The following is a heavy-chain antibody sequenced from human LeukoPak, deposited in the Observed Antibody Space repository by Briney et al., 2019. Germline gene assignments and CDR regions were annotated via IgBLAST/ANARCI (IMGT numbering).Heavy chain of an antibody. J-gene: IGHJ4*02. D-gene: IGHD5-18*01. V-gene: IGHV3-23*01. CDR3: ARDRSSRSRIRPPLDY. CDR1: GFTFSNAW. Sequence: GGSLRLSCAASGFTFSNAWMSWVRQAPGKGLEWVSAISGSGGSTYYADSVKGRFTISRDNSKNTLYLQMNSLRAEDTAVYYCARDRSSRSRIRPPLDYWGQGTLVTVSS. CDR2: ISGSGGST.